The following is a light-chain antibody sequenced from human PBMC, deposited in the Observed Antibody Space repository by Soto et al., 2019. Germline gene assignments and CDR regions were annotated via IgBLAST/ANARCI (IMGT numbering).Light chain of an antibody. J-gene: IGLJ3*02. V-gene: IGLV2-14*01. Sequence: QSALTQPASVSGSPGQSITISCTGTSSDVGNYKYVSWYQQHPGKAPKLMIYEVSNRPSGVSNRFSGSKSGNTASLTISGLQAEDEADYYCRSYTSSSTLVFGGGTQLTVL. CDR2: EVS. CDR3: RSYTSSSTLV. CDR1: SSDVGNYKY.